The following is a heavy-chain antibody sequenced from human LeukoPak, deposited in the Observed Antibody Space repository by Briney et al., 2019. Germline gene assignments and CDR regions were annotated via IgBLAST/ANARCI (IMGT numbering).Heavy chain of an antibody. D-gene: IGHD6-6*01. CDR2: INPNSGGT. V-gene: IGHV1-2*06. CDR1: GYTFTGYY. CDR3: ARTRSSSWHFDY. J-gene: IGHJ4*02. Sequence: ASVKVSCKASGYTFTGYYMHWVRQAPGQGLEWMGRINPNSGGTNYAQKFQGRVTMTRDTSISTAYMELSRLRSDDTAVYYCARTRSSSWHFDYWGQGTLVTVSS.